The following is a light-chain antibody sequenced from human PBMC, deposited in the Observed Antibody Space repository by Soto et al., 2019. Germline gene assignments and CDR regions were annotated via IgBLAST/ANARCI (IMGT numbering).Light chain of an antibody. CDR2: GTS. CDR3: HQYGSSPFT. Sequence: EVVLTQSPGTLSLSPGERATLSCRASQSVSSTYLAWYQQRPGLAPRLLIYGTSSRATGIPDRFSGSGSVTDFTLTISRLEPEDFAVYYCHQYGSSPFTFGPGTKVDIK. J-gene: IGKJ3*01. V-gene: IGKV3-20*01. CDR1: QSVSSTY.